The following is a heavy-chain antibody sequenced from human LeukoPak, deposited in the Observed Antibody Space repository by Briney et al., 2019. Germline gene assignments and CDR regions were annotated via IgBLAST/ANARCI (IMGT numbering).Heavy chain of an antibody. J-gene: IGHJ3*02. Sequence: GESLKISCKGSGYSFTSYWIDWVRQMPGKGLEWMGIIYPGDSDTRYSPSFQGQVTISADKSISTAYLQWSSLKASDTAMYYCARDCSGGSCYGAFDIWGQGTMVTVSS. V-gene: IGHV5-51*01. CDR3: ARDCSGGSCYGAFDI. CDR1: GYSFTSYW. CDR2: IYPGDSDT. D-gene: IGHD2-15*01.